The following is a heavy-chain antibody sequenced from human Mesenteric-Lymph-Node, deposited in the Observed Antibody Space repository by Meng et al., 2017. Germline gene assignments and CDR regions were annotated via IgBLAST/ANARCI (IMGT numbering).Heavy chain of an antibody. CDR3: ARDWYWRAVAGIFDY. CDR2: VSGSGGST. J-gene: IGHJ4*02. Sequence: GESLKISCAASRFTFSSYGMSWVRQAPGKGLEWVSGVSGSGGSTYYANSVKGRFTISRDNSKNTLYLQMNSLRAEDTAVYYCARDWYWRAVAGIFDYWGQGTLVTVSS. D-gene: IGHD6-19*01. CDR1: RFTFSSYG. V-gene: IGHV3-23*01.